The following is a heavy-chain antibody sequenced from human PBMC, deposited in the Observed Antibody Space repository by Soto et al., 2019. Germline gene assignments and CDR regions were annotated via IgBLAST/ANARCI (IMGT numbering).Heavy chain of an antibody. CDR1: RGSFSGYY. D-gene: IGHD2-2*01. Sequence: SENLSLTYAVSRGSFSGYYWSWVRQFPGKGLEWIGEIIHTGSTNYNPSLKSRVTMSIDTSKKEISLKLSSVTAADTAVYYCARVGQPPSDYWGQGTLGTV. J-gene: IGHJ4*02. CDR2: IIHTGST. CDR3: ARVGQPPSDY. V-gene: IGHV4-34*12.